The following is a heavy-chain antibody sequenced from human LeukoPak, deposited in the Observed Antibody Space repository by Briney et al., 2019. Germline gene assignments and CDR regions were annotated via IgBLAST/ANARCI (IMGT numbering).Heavy chain of an antibody. Sequence: PSETLSLTCTVSGGSMSSSSYYWGWIRQPPGKGLEWIVSIYYSGSTYYNPSLKSRVTISVDTSKNQFSLKLSSVTAADTAVYYCARETSQKGAHYMDVWGKGTTVTISS. D-gene: IGHD3-16*01. CDR3: ARETSQKGAHYMDV. V-gene: IGHV4-39*07. CDR2: IYYSGST. CDR1: GGSMSSSSYY. J-gene: IGHJ6*03.